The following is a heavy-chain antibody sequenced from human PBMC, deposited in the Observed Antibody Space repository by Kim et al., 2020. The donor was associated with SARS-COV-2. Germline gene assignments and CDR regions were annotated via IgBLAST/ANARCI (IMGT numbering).Heavy chain of an antibody. D-gene: IGHD3-3*01. CDR1: GFTFDDYA. Sequence: GGSLRLSCAASGFTFDDYAMHWVRQAPGKGLEWVSGISWNSGSIGYADSVKGRFTISRDNAKNSLYLQMNSLRAEDTALYYCAKDMERTIFGVVPDVWGQGTTVTVSS. CDR2: ISWNSGSI. CDR3: AKDMERTIFGVVPDV. J-gene: IGHJ6*02. V-gene: IGHV3-9*01.